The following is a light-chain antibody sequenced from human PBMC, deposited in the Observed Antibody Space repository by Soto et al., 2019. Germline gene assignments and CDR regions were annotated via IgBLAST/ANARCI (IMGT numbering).Light chain of an antibody. CDR2: GAS. Sequence: EIVMTQSPATLSVSPGERATLSCRASQGVSSNLAWYQQKPGQAPRILIYGASTRATGIPARFSGSGSGTEFTRTISSLQSADFAVYDCEEYNNWPWTFGQGTKVEIK. CDR1: QGVSSN. V-gene: IGKV3-15*01. J-gene: IGKJ1*01. CDR3: EEYNNWPWT.